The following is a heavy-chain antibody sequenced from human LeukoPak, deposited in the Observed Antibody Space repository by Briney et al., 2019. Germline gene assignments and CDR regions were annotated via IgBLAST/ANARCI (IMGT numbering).Heavy chain of an antibody. J-gene: IGHJ4*02. CDR2: IYYSGST. V-gene: IGHV4-39*01. D-gene: IGHD3-3*01. CDR3: ARRSGITIFGVVTHYFDY. Sequence: SETLSLTCTVSGGSISSSSYYWGWIRQPPGKGLEWIGSIYYSGSTYYNPSLKSRVTISVDTSKNQFSLKLSSVTAADTAVYYCARRSGITIFGVVTHYFDYWGQGTLVTASS. CDR1: GGSISSSSYY.